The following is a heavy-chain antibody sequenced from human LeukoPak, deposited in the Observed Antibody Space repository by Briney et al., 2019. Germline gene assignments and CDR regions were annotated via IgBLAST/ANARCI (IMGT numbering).Heavy chain of an antibody. CDR1: GFTFSSYA. CDR3: ARAGGPGYDFWSGYSVSWFDP. V-gene: IGHV3-23*01. CDR2: ISGSGGST. D-gene: IGHD3-3*01. J-gene: IGHJ5*02. Sequence: GGSLRLSCAASGFTFSSYAMSWVRQAPGKGLEWVSAISGSGGSTYYADSVKGRFTISRDNSKNTLYLQMNSLRAEDTAVYYCARAGGPGYDFWSGYSVSWFDPWGQGTLVTVSS.